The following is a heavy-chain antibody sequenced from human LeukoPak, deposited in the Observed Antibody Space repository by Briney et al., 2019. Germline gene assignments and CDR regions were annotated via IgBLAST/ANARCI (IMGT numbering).Heavy chain of an antibody. CDR2: IKQDGSEK. CDR1: GFTFSSYW. J-gene: IGHJ6*03. CDR3: ARDQCYDFWSGYYPSYYYYYMDV. Sequence: GGSLRLSCAASGFTFSSYWMSWVRQAPGKGLEWVANIKQDGSEKYYVDSVKGRFTISRDNAKNSLYLQMNSLRAEDTAVYYCARDQCYDFWSGYYPSYYYYYMDVWGKGTTVTVSS. D-gene: IGHD3-3*01. V-gene: IGHV3-7*01.